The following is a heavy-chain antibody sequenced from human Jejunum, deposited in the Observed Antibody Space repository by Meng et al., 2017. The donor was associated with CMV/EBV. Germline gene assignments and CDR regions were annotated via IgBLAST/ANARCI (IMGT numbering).Heavy chain of an antibody. V-gene: IGHV3-21*01. Sequence: CAASGFTFSNYSMNWVRQAPGKGLEWVSSIYSSGTYIYYADSVKGRFTISRDNAKNSLSLQMNSLRAEDTAVYYCARASSGWEYYFDYWGQGTLVTVSS. D-gene: IGHD6-19*01. J-gene: IGHJ4*02. CDR1: GFTFSNYS. CDR3: ARASSGWEYYFDY. CDR2: IYSSGTYI.